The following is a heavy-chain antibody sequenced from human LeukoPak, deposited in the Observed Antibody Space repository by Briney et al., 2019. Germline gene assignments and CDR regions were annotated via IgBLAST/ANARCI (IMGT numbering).Heavy chain of an antibody. CDR3: ATGPLVRGTYYYYFMDV. Sequence: PSETLSRTCTVSGGSISSSSYYWGWLRQPPGKGLEWIASIYYSGSTYYNPSPQRRVTISVDTSKNPSSPKLSSATAADTAVYYCATGPLVRGTYYYYFMDVWGKGTTVTVSS. D-gene: IGHD1-1*01. CDR1: GGSISSSSYY. V-gene: IGHV4-39*01. J-gene: IGHJ6*03. CDR2: IYYSGST.